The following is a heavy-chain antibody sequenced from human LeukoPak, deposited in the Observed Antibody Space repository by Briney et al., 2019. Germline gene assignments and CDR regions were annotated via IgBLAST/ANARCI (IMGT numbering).Heavy chain of an antibody. D-gene: IGHD6-13*01. CDR2: INPSGGST. Sequence: ASVKVSCKASGYTFTNYYMHWVRQAPGQGLEWMGIINPSGGSTNYAQKFQGRVTMTRDTSKNHFSLELSSVTAADTAVYFCARGRVSSSSWYSTYYYYFYMDVWGKGTTVTVSS. V-gene: IGHV1-46*01. J-gene: IGHJ6*03. CDR3: ARGRVSSSSWYSTYYYYFYMDV. CDR1: GYTFTNYY.